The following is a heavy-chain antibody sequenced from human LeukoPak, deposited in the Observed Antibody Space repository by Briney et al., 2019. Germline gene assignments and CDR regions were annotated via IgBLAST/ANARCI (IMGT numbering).Heavy chain of an antibody. D-gene: IGHD6-19*01. CDR1: GYTFTIYY. V-gene: IGHV1-46*01. J-gene: IGHJ4*02. Sequence: ASVKVSCKASGYTFTIYYIHWVRQAPGQGLEWMGTINPTGGTTSYAQKFQGRVTMTRDTSTSTIYMVLSSLRSEDTAVYYCAREVSVAGTCFDYWGQGTLVTVSS. CDR3: AREVSVAGTCFDY. CDR2: INPTGGTT.